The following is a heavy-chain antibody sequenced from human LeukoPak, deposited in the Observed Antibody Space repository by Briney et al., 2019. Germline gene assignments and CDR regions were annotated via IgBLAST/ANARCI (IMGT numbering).Heavy chain of an antibody. CDR3: AKAVAVAGLFDY. D-gene: IGHD6-19*01. Sequence: PGGSLRLSCAASGFTFSSYAMSWVRQAPGKGLEWVSAISGSGGSTYYADSVKGRFTISRDNSKNTLYLQTNSLRAEDTAVYYCAKAVAVAGLFDYWGQGTLVTVSS. CDR2: ISGSGGST. J-gene: IGHJ4*02. CDR1: GFTFSSYA. V-gene: IGHV3-23*01.